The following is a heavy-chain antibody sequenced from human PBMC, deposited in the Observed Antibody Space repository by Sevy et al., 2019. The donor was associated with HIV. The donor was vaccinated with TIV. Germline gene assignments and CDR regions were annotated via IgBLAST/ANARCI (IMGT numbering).Heavy chain of an antibody. CDR2: ITWTSGCT. J-gene: IGHJ4*02. D-gene: IGHD6-19*01. Sequence: GGSLRLSCTATGFTFDDYAMHWVRQVPGKGLEWVSGITWTSGCTGYADSVKGRFTVSRDNAKNFLYLQMYSLRPDDTAFYYCAKALSPYGSGWYRGTDFWGQGTLVTVSS. V-gene: IGHV3-9*01. CDR1: GFTFDDYA. CDR3: AKALSPYGSGWYRGTDF.